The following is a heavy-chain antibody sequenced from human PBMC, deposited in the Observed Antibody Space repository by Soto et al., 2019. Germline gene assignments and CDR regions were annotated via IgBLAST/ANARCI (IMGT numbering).Heavy chain of an antibody. V-gene: IGHV3-13*04. CDR1: GFKFRVYD. Sequence: GGALRLSCEASGFKFRVYDMHWVRQPAGKGLEWVSAIGTTGDTYYSGSVRGRFTISRDDAESSLYLRLNSLTVGDTAVYYCARGSRLGSGSLRPGPSDIFDIWGQGTTVTVSS. CDR3: ARGSRLGSGSLRPGPSDIFDI. D-gene: IGHD3-10*01. J-gene: IGHJ3*02. CDR2: IGTTGDT.